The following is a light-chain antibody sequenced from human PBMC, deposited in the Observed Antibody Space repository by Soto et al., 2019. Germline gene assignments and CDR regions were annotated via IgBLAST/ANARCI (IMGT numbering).Light chain of an antibody. V-gene: IGKV1-5*01. CDR2: DAS. J-gene: IGKJ5*01. Sequence: DIQMTQSPFSLSASVGDRVTITCRASQSIATYLTWYQQKPGKAPKLLIYDASSLKSGVPSRFSGSGSGTEFTLTISSLQPDDFATYYCQHYNSYPITFGQGTRLEIK. CDR3: QHYNSYPIT. CDR1: QSIATY.